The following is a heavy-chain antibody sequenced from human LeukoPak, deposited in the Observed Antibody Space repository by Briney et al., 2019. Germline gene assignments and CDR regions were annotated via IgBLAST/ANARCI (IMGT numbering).Heavy chain of an antibody. CDR3: TTVTSGSGTYHKYYFDY. CDR2: IKSKTDGGTT. Sequence: GGSLRLSCAASGFTFNNAWMSWVRQAPGKGLEWVGRIKSKTDGGTTDYAAPVKGRFTISRDDSKNTLNLQMNSLKTEETAVYYCTTVTSGSGTYHKYYFDYWGQGTLVTVSS. V-gene: IGHV3-15*01. J-gene: IGHJ4*02. D-gene: IGHD3-10*01. CDR1: GFTFNNAW.